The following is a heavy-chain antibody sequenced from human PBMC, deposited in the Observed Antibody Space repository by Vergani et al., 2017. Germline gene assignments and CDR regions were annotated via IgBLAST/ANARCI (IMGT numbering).Heavy chain of an antibody. J-gene: IGHJ3*02. V-gene: IGHV1-69*01. Sequence: QVQLVQSGAEVKKPGSSVKVSCKASGGPFSSYAISWVRQAPGQGLEWMGGIIPIFGTATYAQTFQGRVTITADESTSTAYMGLGSLGSEDTAAYYCARDSGSCQDEVVDIWGRAAVAAVSS. CDR2: IIPIFGTA. CDR1: GGPFSSYA. D-gene: IGHD1-26*01. CDR3: ARDSGSCQDEVVDI.